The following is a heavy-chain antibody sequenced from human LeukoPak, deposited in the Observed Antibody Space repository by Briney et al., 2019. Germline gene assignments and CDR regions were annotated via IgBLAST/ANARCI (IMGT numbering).Heavy chain of an antibody. V-gene: IGHV1-2*02. J-gene: IGHJ4*02. D-gene: IGHD2-15*01. CDR1: GYTFTGYY. CDR2: INPNSGGT. Sequence: ASVKVSCKASGYTFTGYYMHWVRQAPGQGLEWMGWINPNSGGTNYAQKFQGRVTMTRDTSFSTAYMELSRLRSDDTAVYYCARERCSGGSCSYYFDYWGQGTLVTVSS. CDR3: ARERCSGGSCSYYFDY.